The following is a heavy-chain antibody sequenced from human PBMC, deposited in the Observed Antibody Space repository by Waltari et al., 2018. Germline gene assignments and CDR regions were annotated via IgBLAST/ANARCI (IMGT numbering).Heavy chain of an antibody. CDR2: IYYSGST. Sequence: QVQLQESGPGLVKPSETLSLTCTVSGGSISSYYWSWIRQPPGKGLEWIGYIYYSGSTNYNPSLKSRVTISVDTSKNQFSLKLSSVTAADTAAYYCARGIAAAGLFDYWGQGTLVTVSS. CDR1: GGSISSYY. D-gene: IGHD6-13*01. CDR3: ARGIAAAGLFDY. J-gene: IGHJ4*02. V-gene: IGHV4-59*01.